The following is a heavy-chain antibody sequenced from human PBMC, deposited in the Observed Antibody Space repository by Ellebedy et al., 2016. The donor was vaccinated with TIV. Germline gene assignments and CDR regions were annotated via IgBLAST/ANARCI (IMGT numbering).Heavy chain of an antibody. Sequence: ASVKVSCXASGYRFTSFYIVWVRQAHGQGLEWMGIINPSDGSTTYPQKFQGRVAMTRDTATSTVYMELSSLRSEDTAVYYCARDSERGDDGWFDPWGQGTLVTVSS. D-gene: IGHD4-17*01. CDR3: ARDSERGDDGWFDP. J-gene: IGHJ5*02. CDR1: GYRFTSFY. V-gene: IGHV1-46*01. CDR2: INPSDGST.